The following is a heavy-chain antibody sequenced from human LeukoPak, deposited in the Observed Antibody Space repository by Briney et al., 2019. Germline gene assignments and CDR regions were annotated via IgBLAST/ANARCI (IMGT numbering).Heavy chain of an antibody. CDR3: ARDGCSSTSCYGYI. CDR1: GFTFSDYY. Sequence: PGGSLRLSCAASGFTFSDYYMSWIRQAPGKGLEWVLYISSSGSTIYYADSVKGRFTISRDNAKNSLYLQMNSLRAEDTAVYYCARDGCSSTSCYGYIWGQGTLVTVSS. J-gene: IGHJ4*02. CDR2: ISSSGSTI. D-gene: IGHD2-2*01. V-gene: IGHV3-11*01.